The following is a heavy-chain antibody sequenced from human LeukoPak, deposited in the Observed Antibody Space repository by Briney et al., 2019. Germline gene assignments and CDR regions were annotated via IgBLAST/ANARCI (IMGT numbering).Heavy chain of an antibody. CDR1: GYTFTSYD. CDR3: ARGGVAAAGSYYYYYYMDV. J-gene: IGHJ6*03. V-gene: IGHV1-8*01. Sequence: VASVKVSCKASGYTFTSYDINWVRQATGQGLEWMGWMNPNSGNTGYAQKFQGRVTMTRNTSISTAYMELSSLRSEDTAVYYCARGGVAAAGSYYYYYYMDVWDKGTSVTVSS. CDR2: MNPNSGNT. D-gene: IGHD6-13*01.